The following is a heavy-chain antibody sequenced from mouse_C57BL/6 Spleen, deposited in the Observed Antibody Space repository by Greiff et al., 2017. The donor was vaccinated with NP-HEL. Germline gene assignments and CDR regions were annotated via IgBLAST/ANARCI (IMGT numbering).Heavy chain of an antibody. J-gene: IGHJ4*01. CDR1: GFTFSDYG. Sequence: EVKLVESGGGLVKPGGSLKLSCAASGFTFSDYGMHWVRQAPEKGLEWVAYISSGSSTIYYADTVKGRFTISRDNAKNTLFLQRTSLRSEDTAMYYCARDYYGSSYDAMDYWGQGTSVTVSS. V-gene: IGHV5-17*01. CDR2: ISSGSSTI. D-gene: IGHD1-1*01. CDR3: ARDYYGSSYDAMDY.